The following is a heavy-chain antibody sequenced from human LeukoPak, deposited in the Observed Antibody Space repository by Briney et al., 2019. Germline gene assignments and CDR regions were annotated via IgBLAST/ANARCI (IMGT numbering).Heavy chain of an antibody. J-gene: IGHJ4*02. Sequence: GGSLRLSCAAAGFTFSSYWMHWVRQAPGKGLVWVSRINSDGSSTSYADSVKGRFTISRDNAKNTLYLQMNSLRAEDTAVYYCARDRAYGDYLDYWGQGTLVTVSS. CDR2: INSDGSST. D-gene: IGHD4-17*01. CDR1: GFTFSSYW. CDR3: ARDRAYGDYLDY. V-gene: IGHV3-74*01.